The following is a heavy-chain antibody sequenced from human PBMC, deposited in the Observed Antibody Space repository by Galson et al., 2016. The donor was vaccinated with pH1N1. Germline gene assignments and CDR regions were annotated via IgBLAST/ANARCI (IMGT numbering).Heavy chain of an antibody. CDR1: EYTFTDFY. V-gene: IGHV1-2*02. CDR2: INPENGDT. Sequence: SCKASEYTFTDFYIHWVRQAPGQGLEWMGWINPENGDTKYAQKFQDRVTMTRDTSNSTAYMEVNRLTSDDTAVYYCARIIRYSSGLDPWGQGTLVTVSS. D-gene: IGHD2-21*01. J-gene: IGHJ5*02. CDR3: ARIIRYSSGLDP.